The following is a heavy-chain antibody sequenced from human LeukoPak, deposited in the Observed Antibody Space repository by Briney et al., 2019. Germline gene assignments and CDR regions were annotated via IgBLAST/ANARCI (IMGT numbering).Heavy chain of an antibody. Sequence: SETLSLTCAVYGGSFSGYYWSWIRQPPGKGLEWIGEINHSGSTNYKPSLKSRVTISVDKSKNQLSLKLISVTAADTAVYYCARGDATGYPDYWGQGTLVTVSS. V-gene: IGHV4-34*01. CDR2: INHSGST. D-gene: IGHD3-9*01. J-gene: IGHJ4*02. CDR3: ARGDATGYPDY. CDR1: GGSFSGYY.